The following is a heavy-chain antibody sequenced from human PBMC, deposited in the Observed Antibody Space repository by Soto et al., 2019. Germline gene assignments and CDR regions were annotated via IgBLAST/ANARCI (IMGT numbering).Heavy chain of an antibody. CDR1: GDSISSSSYY. V-gene: IGHV4-39*01. CDR2: IYYSGYT. D-gene: IGHD3-16*01. J-gene: IGHJ6*02. Sequence: SETLSLTCTVSGDSISSSSYYLGWIRQPPGKGPEWIGSIYYSGYTYYNPSLKSRVTISVDTSKNQFSLKLSSVAAADTAVYYCARHNGPLYVGYYYDMDVWGQGTTVTVSS. CDR3: ARHNGPLYVGYYYDMDV.